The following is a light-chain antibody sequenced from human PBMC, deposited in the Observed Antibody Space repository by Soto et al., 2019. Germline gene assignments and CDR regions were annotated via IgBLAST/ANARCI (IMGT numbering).Light chain of an antibody. Sequence: EIVLTQSPGTLSLSPGERATLSCRASQSISSSYLAWYQQKPGQAPRLLIYGASNRATGIPGGFSGSESGTGFTLTISRLQPKDFAEYFCQQYGSSPRTFGQGTKVEIK. J-gene: IGKJ1*01. CDR2: GAS. CDR3: QQYGSSPRT. V-gene: IGKV3-20*01. CDR1: QSISSSY.